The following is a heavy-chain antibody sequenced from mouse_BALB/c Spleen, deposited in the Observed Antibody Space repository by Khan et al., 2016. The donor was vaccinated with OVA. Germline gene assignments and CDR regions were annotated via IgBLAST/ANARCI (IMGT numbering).Heavy chain of an antibody. D-gene: IGHD2-1*01. CDR1: GYTFTNYG. V-gene: IGHV9-3-1*01. J-gene: IGHJ4*01. CDR3: ARPLYFSYVIIY. CDR2: INTYTGEP. Sequence: QIQLVQSGPELKKPGETVKISCKASGYTFTNYGMNWVKQTPGQGLKWMGWINTYTGEPTYVDDFKGRFAFSLETSASTAYLQINNLKNEDTATYFCARPLYFSYVIIYWGQGTSVTVSS.